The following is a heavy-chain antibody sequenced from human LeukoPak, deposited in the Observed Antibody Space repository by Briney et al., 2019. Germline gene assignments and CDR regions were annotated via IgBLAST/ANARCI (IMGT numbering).Heavy chain of an antibody. CDR1: GYTFTSYG. D-gene: IGHD6-13*01. CDR3: ARDLPYSSSWESIDY. V-gene: IGHV1-18*01. CDR2: ISAYNGNT. J-gene: IGHJ4*02. Sequence: ASVKVSCKASGYTFTSYGISWVRQAPGQGLEWMGWISAYNGNTNYAQKIQGRVTMTTDTSTSTAYMELRSLRSDDTAMYYCARDLPYSSSWESIDYWGQGTLVTVSS.